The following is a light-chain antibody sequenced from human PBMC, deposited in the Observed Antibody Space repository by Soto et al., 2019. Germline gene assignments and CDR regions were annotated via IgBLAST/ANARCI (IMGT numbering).Light chain of an antibody. Sequence: IVLTLSPGTLSLYPGPRATLSCRASESISRDYLAWYQQRLGQAPRLVMYGTSNRATGIPDRFSGSGSGTDFTLTISSLQPDDFATYYCQQYNSYSGTFGQGTKVDIK. J-gene: IGKJ1*01. CDR2: GTS. V-gene: IGKV3-20*01. CDR3: QQYNSYSGT. CDR1: ESISRDY.